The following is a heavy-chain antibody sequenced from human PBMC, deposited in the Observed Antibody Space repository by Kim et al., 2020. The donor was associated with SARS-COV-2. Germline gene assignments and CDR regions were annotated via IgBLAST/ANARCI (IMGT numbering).Heavy chain of an antibody. CDR1: GYSFRRFA. CDR3: AKMVGWELRQYFLDF. Sequence: GGSLRLSCATSGYSFRRFAMSWVRQPPGRGLEWVSAISGSGDATYYADSVKGRFTISRDNSNGTLFLQMASLRGDDTAIYYCAKMVGWELRQYFLDFWGQGTLVTFSS. D-gene: IGHD2-15*01. CDR2: ISGSGDAT. V-gene: IGHV3-23*01. J-gene: IGHJ4*02.